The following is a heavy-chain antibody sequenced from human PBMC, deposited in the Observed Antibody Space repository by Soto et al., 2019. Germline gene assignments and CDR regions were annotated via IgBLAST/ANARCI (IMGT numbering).Heavy chain of an antibody. J-gene: IGHJ4*02. CDR3: AKVPSLDYYFDY. V-gene: IGHV3-9*01. Sequence: QPGGSLRLSCAASGFTFDDYAMHWVRQVPGKGLEWVSGISWNSVAVAYADSVKGRFTIPRDNSKNTLYLQMNSLRAEDTAVYYCAKVPSLDYYFDYWGQGTLVTVSS. CDR1: GFTFDDYA. CDR2: ISWNSVAV.